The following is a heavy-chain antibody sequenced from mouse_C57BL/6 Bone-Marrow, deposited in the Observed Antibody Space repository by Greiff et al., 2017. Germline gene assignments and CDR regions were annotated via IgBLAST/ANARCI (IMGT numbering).Heavy chain of an antibody. Sequence: QVQLQQPGAELVKPGASAKLSCKASGYTFTSYWMHWVKQRPGQGLEWIGMIHPNSGSTNYNEKFKSKATLTVDKSSSTAYMQLTSLTSEDSAVYYCARSGVSSSAYWGRGTRVTVSA. CDR2: IHPNSGST. D-gene: IGHD3-2*02. J-gene: IGHJ3*01. V-gene: IGHV1-64*01. CDR3: ARSGVSSSAY. CDR1: GYTFTSYW.